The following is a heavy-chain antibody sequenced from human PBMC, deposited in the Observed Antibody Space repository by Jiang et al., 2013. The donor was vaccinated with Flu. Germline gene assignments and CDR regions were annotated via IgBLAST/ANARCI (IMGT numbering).Heavy chain of an antibody. V-gene: IGHV6-1*01. CDR3: GREVDDILTGYFDL. Sequence: QTLSLTCAISGDSLSSSSATWTWIRQSPSRGLEWLGRTYYRSEWYNDYAVSFKSRIVITPDTSRNQFSLQVNSVTPEDTALYYCGREVDDILTGYFDLWGQGTLVTVSS. J-gene: IGHJ4*02. CDR1: GDSLSSSSAT. D-gene: IGHD3-9*01. CDR2: TYYRSEWYN.